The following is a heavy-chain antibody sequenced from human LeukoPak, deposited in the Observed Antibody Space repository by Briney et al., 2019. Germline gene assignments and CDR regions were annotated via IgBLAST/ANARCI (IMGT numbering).Heavy chain of an antibody. D-gene: IGHD3-22*01. J-gene: IGHJ4*02. V-gene: IGHV4-59*01. Sequence: SETLSLTCTVSGGSISSYYWSWIRQPPGKGLEWIGYIYYSGSTNYNPSLKSRVTISVDTSKNQFSLKLSSVTAADTAVYYCARDNKGSGYYSGSFDYRGQGTLVTVSS. CDR1: GGSISSYY. CDR2: IYYSGST. CDR3: ARDNKGSGYYSGSFDY.